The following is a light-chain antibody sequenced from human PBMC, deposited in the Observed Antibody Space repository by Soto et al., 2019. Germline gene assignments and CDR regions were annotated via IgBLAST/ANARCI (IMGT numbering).Light chain of an antibody. CDR3: QQYYSSVVT. V-gene: IGKV4-1*01. J-gene: IGKJ5*01. CDR1: QSILSSSNNKNS. CDR2: WAS. Sequence: DIVMTQSPDSLAVSLGERATIKCKSSQSILSSSNNKNSLAWFQQQPGQPPKLLIYWASTRESGVPDRFSGSGSGTDFTLTISSLQAEDVALYYCQQYYSSVVTFGQGTRLEIK.